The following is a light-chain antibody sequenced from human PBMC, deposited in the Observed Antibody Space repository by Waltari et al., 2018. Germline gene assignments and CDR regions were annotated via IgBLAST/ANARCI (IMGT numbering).Light chain of an antibody. CDR1: QSLVHSDGNTY. CDR3: MQGTHWPWT. Sequence: DVVMTQSPLSLPVTLGQPASISCRSSQSLVHSDGNTYLNWLQQRPGQSPTRLFYRGSNRDAGVPESFSGSGSRTDFTLKISRVEAEYVGVYYCMQGTHWPWTFGQGTKVEIK. J-gene: IGKJ1*01. V-gene: IGKV2-30*02. CDR2: RGS.